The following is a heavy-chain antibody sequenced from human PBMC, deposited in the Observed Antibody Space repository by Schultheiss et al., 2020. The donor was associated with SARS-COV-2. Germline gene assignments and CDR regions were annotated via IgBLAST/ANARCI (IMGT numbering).Heavy chain of an antibody. CDR2: IWYDGSNK. V-gene: IGHV3-33*08. CDR1: GFRFIYDY. Sequence: GGSLRLSCADSGFRFIYDYMNWVRQAPGKGLEWVAVIWYDGSNKYYADSVKGRFTISRDNSKNTLYLQMNSLRAEDTAVYYCARNAARLITRAQFDYWGQGTLVTVSS. D-gene: IGHD6-6*01. J-gene: IGHJ4*02. CDR3: ARNAARLITRAQFDY.